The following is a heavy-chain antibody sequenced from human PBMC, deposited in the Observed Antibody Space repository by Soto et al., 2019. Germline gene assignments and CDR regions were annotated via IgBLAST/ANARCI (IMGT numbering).Heavy chain of an antibody. V-gene: IGHV3-30*03. CDR3: AGLLLVYGIDV. J-gene: IGHJ6*02. Sequence: GGSLRLSCAASGFTFSSYGMHWVRQAPGKGLEWVAVISYDGSNKYYADSVKGRFTISRDNSKNTLYLQMNSLRAEDTAVYYCAGLLLVYGIDVWGQGTTVTVSS. CDR2: ISYDGSNK. CDR1: GFTFSSYG. D-gene: IGHD3-22*01.